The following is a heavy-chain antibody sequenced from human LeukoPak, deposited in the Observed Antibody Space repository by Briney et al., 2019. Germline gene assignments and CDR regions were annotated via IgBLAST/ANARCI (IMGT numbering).Heavy chain of an antibody. CDR2: IYYSGST. CDR3: AKDQAFPGVVVPAGSYYYGMDV. Sequence: SETLSLTCTVSGGSISSSSYYWGWIRQPPGKGLEWIGSIYYSGSTYYNPSLKSRVTISVDTSKNQFSLKLSSVTAADTAVYYCAKDQAFPGVVVPAGSYYYGMDVWGQGTTVTVSS. J-gene: IGHJ6*02. V-gene: IGHV4-39*07. CDR1: GGSISSSSYY. D-gene: IGHD2-2*01.